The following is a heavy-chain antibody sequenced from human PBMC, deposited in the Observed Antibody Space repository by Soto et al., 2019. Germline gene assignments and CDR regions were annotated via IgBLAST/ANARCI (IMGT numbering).Heavy chain of an antibody. CDR3: AGAVSDFDVRRYRTSYFDQ. D-gene: IGHD3-10*02. V-gene: IGHV4-31*03. CDR1: GASVSTGVYY. Sequence: QVQLDESGPGLVQPSQTLSLSCTVSGASVSTGVYYWTWIRQHPGKGLEWIGYIDNSGSTYYNPSLTGRVDISVDMSKNEFSLNLQSLTAADTAFYYCAGAVSDFDVRRYRTSYFDQWGQGILVTVSS. J-gene: IGHJ4*02. CDR2: IDNSGST.